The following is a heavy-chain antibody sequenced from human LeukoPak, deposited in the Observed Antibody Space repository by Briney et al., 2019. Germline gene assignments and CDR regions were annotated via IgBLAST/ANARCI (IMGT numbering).Heavy chain of an antibody. V-gene: IGHV3-66*02. J-gene: IGHJ4*02. CDR2: LYSGGRT. CDR1: GFTVSSNY. CDR3: ARVRSSGSLC. Sequence: GGSLRLSCAAPGFTVSSNYMSWVRQAPGKGLEWVSVLYSGGRTYYADSVKGRFTISRDNSKNTQYLQMNSLRAEDTAVYYCARVRSSGSLCWGQGTLVTVSS. D-gene: IGHD6-19*01.